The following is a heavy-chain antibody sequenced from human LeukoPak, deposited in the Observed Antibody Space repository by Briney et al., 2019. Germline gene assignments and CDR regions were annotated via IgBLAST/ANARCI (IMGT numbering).Heavy chain of an antibody. D-gene: IGHD1-26*01. CDR2: IFTRGSTT. J-gene: IGHJ5*02. V-gene: IGHV4-4*09. CDR3: AIKKGGWFDP. Sequence: SETLSLTCTVSGASISTYYWSWLRQPPGKGLEWIGYIFTRGSTTNYNPSLKSRATVSVDASKNEFSLRLTSVTAADTAVYYCAIKKGGWFDPWGQGTLVTVSS. CDR1: GASISTYY.